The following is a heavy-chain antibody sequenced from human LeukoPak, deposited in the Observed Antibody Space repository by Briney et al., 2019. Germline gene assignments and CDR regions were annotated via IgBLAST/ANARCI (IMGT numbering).Heavy chain of an antibody. J-gene: IGHJ4*02. CDR1: GGSVINTNW. Sequence: SGTLSLTCGVSGGSVINTNWWTWVRQPPGKGLEWIGEVHLDGRTNYNPSLESRLTMSVDVSENQVSLKLSSVTAADTAVYYCAREGGFYRPLDYSGQGTLVTVSS. D-gene: IGHD3-3*01. CDR2: VHLDGRT. CDR3: AREGGFYRPLDY. V-gene: IGHV4-4*02.